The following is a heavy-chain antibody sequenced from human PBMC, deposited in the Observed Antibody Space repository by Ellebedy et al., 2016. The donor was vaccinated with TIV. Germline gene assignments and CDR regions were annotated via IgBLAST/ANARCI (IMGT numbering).Heavy chain of an antibody. Sequence: GESLKTSCAASGFTFSSYGMTWVRQAPGKGLEWVSDISGSGDTTYYADSVKDRFTFSRDNSKNTVYLQMNSLRAEDTAVYYCAKTGGYIYGLPDFWGQGTLVTVSS. V-gene: IGHV3-23*01. CDR3: AKTGGYIYGLPDF. D-gene: IGHD5-18*01. CDR2: ISGSGDTT. CDR1: GFTFSSYG. J-gene: IGHJ4*02.